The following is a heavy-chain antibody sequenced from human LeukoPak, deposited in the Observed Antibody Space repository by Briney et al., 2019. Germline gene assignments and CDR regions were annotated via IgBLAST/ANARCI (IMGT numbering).Heavy chain of an antibody. CDR3: AKDYGKRQNTPIDAFDI. J-gene: IGHJ3*02. V-gene: IGHV3-23*01. CDR2: ISGSGGST. CDR1: GFTFSSYG. Sequence: PGGSLRLSCAASGFTFSSYGMSWVRQAPGKGLEWVSAISGSGGSTYYADSVKGRFTISRDNSKNTLYLQMNSLRAEDTAVYYCAKDYGKRQNTPIDAFDIWGQGTMVTVSS. D-gene: IGHD1-14*01.